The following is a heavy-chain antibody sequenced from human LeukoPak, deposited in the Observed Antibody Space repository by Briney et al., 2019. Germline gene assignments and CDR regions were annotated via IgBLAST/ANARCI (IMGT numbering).Heavy chain of an antibody. CDR3: AREGFRYYYGSGSYHINWFDP. CDR2: TNHSGST. D-gene: IGHD3-10*01. V-gene: IGHV4-34*01. J-gene: IGHJ5*02. Sequence: SETLSLTCAVYGGSFSGYYWSWIRQPPGKGLEWIGETNHSGSTNYNPSLKSRVTISVDTSKNQFSLKLSSVTAADTAVYYCAREGFRYYYGSGSYHINWFDPWGQGTLVTVSS. CDR1: GGSFSGYY.